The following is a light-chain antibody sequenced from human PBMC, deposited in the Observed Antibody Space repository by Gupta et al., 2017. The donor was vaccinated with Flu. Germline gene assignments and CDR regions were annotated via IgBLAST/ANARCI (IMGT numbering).Light chain of an antibody. Sequence: PSTLSVSVGDSVTITFLSNQTISSWLAWHQQKPGEAPKLLIYKASKVESGVPSRFSGSGSGTEFTLTISSLQPDDFATYYCQQYNNYPGTFGQGTKLEI. V-gene: IGKV1-5*03. CDR1: QTISSW. J-gene: IGKJ1*01. CDR3: QQYNNYPGT. CDR2: KAS.